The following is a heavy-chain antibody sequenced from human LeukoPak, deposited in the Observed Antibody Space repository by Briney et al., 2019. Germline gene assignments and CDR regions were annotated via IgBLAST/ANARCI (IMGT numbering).Heavy chain of an antibody. J-gene: IGHJ3*02. CDR1: GGSISSYY. V-gene: IGHV4-59*01. D-gene: IGHD6-13*01. Sequence: SETLSLTCTVSGGSISSYYWSWIRQPPGKGLEWVGYIYYSGSTNYNPSLKSRVTISVDTSKNQFSLKLSSVTAADTAVYYCASLVSSWYNAFDIWGQGTMVTVSS. CDR3: ASLVSSWYNAFDI. CDR2: IYYSGST.